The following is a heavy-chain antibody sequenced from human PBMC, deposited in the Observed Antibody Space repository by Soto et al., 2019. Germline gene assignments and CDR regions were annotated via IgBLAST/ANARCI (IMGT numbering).Heavy chain of an antibody. V-gene: IGHV6-1*01. J-gene: IGHJ5*02. Sequence: SQTLSLTCAISGDIVSANTAAWNWIRQSPSRGLEWLGRTYYRSKWYSDYAVSVKSRITINPDTSKNQFSLHLNSVTPEDTAVYYCARAPRRSTVTADWLDPWGQGTLVTVYS. D-gene: IGHD4-17*01. CDR3: ARAPRRSTVTADWLDP. CDR1: GDIVSANTAA. CDR2: TYYRSKWYS.